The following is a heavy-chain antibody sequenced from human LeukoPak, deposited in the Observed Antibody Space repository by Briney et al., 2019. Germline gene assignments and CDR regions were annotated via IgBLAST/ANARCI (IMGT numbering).Heavy chain of an antibody. D-gene: IGHD3-16*01. CDR3: ARVRGGRSWYYYGMDV. CDR2: ISYDGDNE. CDR1: GFTFSSYS. Sequence: PGGSLRPSCAASGFTFSSYSMNWVRQAPGKGLEWVAVISYDGDNEYYADSVKGQFTISRDNSKDRLYLQMNSLRPEDTAMYYCARVRGGRSWYYYGMDVWGRGTTVTVSS. V-gene: IGHV3-30*13. J-gene: IGHJ6*02.